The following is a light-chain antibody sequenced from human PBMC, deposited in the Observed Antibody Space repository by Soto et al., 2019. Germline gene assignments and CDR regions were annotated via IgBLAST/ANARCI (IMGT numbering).Light chain of an antibody. CDR1: QSISSY. CDR2: DAS. J-gene: IGKJ1*01. CDR3: QQYNKWPRT. Sequence: TQSPATLSVSPGQRVTLSCRASQSISSYLAWYQQRPGQPSRLLIYDASNRATGIPARFSGSGSGTEFTLTISSLQSEDFAVYYCQQYNKWPRTFGQGTKVDIK. V-gene: IGKV3D-15*01.